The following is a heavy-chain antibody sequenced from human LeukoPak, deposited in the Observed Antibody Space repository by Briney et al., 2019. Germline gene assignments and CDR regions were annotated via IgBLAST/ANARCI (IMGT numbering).Heavy chain of an antibody. V-gene: IGHV3-30*14. CDR1: GFTFSSYA. CDR3: ARWLQLHDAFDI. Sequence: SGGSLRLSCAASGFTFSSYAMHWVRQAPGKGLEWVAVVSYDGSNKYYADSVKGRFTISRDSSKNTLYLQMNSLRAEDTAVYYCARWLQLHDAFDIWGQGTMVTVSS. CDR2: VSYDGSNK. D-gene: IGHD5-24*01. J-gene: IGHJ3*02.